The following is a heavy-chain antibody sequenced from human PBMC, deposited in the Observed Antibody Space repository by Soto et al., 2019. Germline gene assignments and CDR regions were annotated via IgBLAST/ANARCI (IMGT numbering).Heavy chain of an antibody. CDR3: ARTTAVPNTLRSRYFFDY. Sequence: SETLSLTCSVSGGSVSNKTYYWSWIRQPPGKRLEWIGYVYYSGTTNYNPSLRSRVTISVDLSKNQFSLRLSSVTTADTALYYCARTTAVPNTLRSRYFFDYWGQGTLVTVSS. V-gene: IGHV4-61*01. J-gene: IGHJ4*02. D-gene: IGHD4-17*01. CDR1: GGSVSNKTYY. CDR2: VYYSGTT.